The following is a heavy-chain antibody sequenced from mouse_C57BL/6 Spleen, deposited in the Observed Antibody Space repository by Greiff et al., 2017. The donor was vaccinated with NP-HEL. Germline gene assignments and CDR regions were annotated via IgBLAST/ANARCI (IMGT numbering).Heavy chain of an antibody. Sequence: LVESGAELARPGASVKLSCKASGYTFTSYGISWVKQRTGQGLEWIGEIYPRSGNTYYNEKFKGKATLTADKSSSTAYMELRSLTSEDSAVYFCARYANYYAMDYWGQGTSVTVSS. CDR3: ARYANYYAMDY. J-gene: IGHJ4*01. CDR2: IYPRSGNT. V-gene: IGHV1-81*01. CDR1: GYTFTSYG.